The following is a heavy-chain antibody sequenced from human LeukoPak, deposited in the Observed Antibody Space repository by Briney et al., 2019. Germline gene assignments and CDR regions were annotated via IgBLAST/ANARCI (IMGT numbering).Heavy chain of an antibody. D-gene: IGHD2-15*01. V-gene: IGHV3-23*01. Sequence: PGRSLRLSCAASGFIFSNYAMSWVRQAPGKGLEWVSTISGSDGSTYYADSVKGRFTISRDNSKNTLYLQMNSLRVDDTAVYYCAKLRSGDPVAATNYWGQGTLVTVSS. CDR1: GFIFSNYA. J-gene: IGHJ4*02. CDR2: ISGSDGST. CDR3: AKLRSGDPVAATNY.